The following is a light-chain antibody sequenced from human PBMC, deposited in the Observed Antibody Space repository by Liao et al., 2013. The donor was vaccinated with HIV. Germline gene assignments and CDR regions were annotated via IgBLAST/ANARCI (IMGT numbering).Light chain of an antibody. V-gene: IGLV3-21*01. CDR2: YDS. Sequence: SYVLTQPRSVTVAPGKTARITCGGNNIGGKSVHWYQQKPGQAPVLVIYYDSDRPSGIPERFSGSNSGNTATLTISRVEAGDEADYYCQVWDSSGDHVVFGGGTKLTVL. CDR3: QVWDSSGDHVV. J-gene: IGLJ2*01. CDR1: NIGGKS.